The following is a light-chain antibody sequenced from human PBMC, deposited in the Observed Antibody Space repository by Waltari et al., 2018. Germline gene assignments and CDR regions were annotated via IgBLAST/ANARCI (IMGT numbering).Light chain of an antibody. CDR3: ASWDDSLNGRWV. Sequence: QSVLTQPPSASGTPGPRLTISCPGSYSNVGANVVTWYQHLPGPAPKLLIYRNDRRPAGVPDRFSASKSGTSASLAISGLRPEDEADYYCASWDDSLNGRWVFGGGTKLTVL. V-gene: IGLV1-44*01. J-gene: IGLJ2*01. CDR1: YSNVGANV. CDR2: RND.